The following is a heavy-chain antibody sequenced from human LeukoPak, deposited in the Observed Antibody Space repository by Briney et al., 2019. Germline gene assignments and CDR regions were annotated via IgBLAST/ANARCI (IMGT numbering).Heavy chain of an antibody. CDR3: ASRGYSYALDAFDI. CDR2: IYYSGRT. D-gene: IGHD5-18*01. CDR1: AGSISSYY. Sequence: SETLSLTCTVSAGSISSYYWSWIRPPPGQGRVWSGYIYYSGRTNYNPSLKSRVTKSVDTSKNQFSLKLSSVAAADTAVYYCASRGYSYALDAFDIWGQGTMVTVSS. J-gene: IGHJ3*02. V-gene: IGHV4-59*01.